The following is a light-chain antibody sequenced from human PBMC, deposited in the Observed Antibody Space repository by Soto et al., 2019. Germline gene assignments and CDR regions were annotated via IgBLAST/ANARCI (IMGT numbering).Light chain of an antibody. Sequence: QSVLTQPASVSGSPGQSIAISCTGTSSDIGAYDYVSWYQQHPDKAPKLMIYEVSNRPSGVSNRFSGSKSVNTATLTISGLQAEDEADYYCSSHTSSNTRIFGTGTKPTVL. CDR1: SSDIGAYDY. CDR3: SSHTSSNTRI. CDR2: EVS. J-gene: IGLJ1*01. V-gene: IGLV2-14*03.